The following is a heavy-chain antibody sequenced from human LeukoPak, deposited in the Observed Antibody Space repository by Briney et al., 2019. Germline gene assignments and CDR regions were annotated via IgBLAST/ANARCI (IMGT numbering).Heavy chain of an antibody. CDR1: GGSISSYY. J-gene: IGHJ5*02. Sequence: PSETLSPTCSVSGGSISSYYWSWIRQPPGKGLEWIGYIYHSGSTYYNPSLKSRVTISVDTSKNQFSLKLSSVTAADTAVYYCARVSSGYYYVGAWGQGTLVTVSS. CDR2: IYHSGST. V-gene: IGHV4-4*09. D-gene: IGHD3-22*01. CDR3: ARVSSGYYYVGA.